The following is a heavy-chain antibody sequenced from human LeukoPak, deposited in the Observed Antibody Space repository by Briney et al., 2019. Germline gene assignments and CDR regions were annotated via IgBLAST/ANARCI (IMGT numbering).Heavy chain of an antibody. CDR3: ARGPPDSTAYFDY. CDR1: GFTVSSNY. D-gene: IGHD2/OR15-2a*01. V-gene: IGHV3-53*01. CDR2: IYSGGST. Sequence: PGGSLRLSCAASGFTVSSNYMSWVRQAPGKGLEWVSVIYSGGSTYYADSVKGRFTISRDNSKNTLYLQMNSLRAEDTAVYYCARGPPDSTAYFDYWGQGTLVTVSS. J-gene: IGHJ4*02.